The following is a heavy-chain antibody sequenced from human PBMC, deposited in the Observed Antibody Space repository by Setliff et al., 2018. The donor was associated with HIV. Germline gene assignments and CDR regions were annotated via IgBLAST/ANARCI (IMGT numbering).Heavy chain of an antibody. CDR3: AREDYYYYGMDV. V-gene: IGHV4-39*07. CDR1: GGSTDSGSYY. Sequence: PSETLSLTCTVSGGSTDSGSYYWAWIRQPPGKGLEWIGEVTHSGRTNYNPSLESRVTISVDTSKNQFSLKLSSVTAADTAVYYCAREDYYYYGMDVWGQGTTVTVSS. J-gene: IGHJ6*02. CDR2: VTHSGRT.